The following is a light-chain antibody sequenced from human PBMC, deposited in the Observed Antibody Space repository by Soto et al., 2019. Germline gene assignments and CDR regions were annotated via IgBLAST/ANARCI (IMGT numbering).Light chain of an antibody. CDR2: GAS. Sequence: DIVMTQSPATLSVSPGETATLSCRASQTIGSDLAWYQQKPGQTPRLLIFGASNRATGIPARFSGSGSGTDLTLTISRLQSEDFAVYYCHHYKNFPPYTFGQGTKLEIK. CDR3: HHYKNFPPYT. CDR1: QTIGSD. V-gene: IGKV3D-15*01. J-gene: IGKJ2*01.